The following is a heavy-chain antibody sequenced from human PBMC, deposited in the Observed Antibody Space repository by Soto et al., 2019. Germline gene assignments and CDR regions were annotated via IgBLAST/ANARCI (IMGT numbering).Heavy chain of an antibody. CDR2: IAYDGSNK. D-gene: IGHD2-2*01. J-gene: IGHJ5*02. CDR1: GFTFSSYG. Sequence: QVQLVESGGGVVQPGRSLRLSCVASGFTFSSYGMHWVRQAPGKGLEWVAVIAYDGSNKYYADSVKGRFTISRDNSKNTLFLQMNSLRAEDTAVYYCAKDNCVSASCYRLYNWFDPWGQGTLVTVCS. CDR3: AKDNCVSASCYRLYNWFDP. V-gene: IGHV3-30*18.